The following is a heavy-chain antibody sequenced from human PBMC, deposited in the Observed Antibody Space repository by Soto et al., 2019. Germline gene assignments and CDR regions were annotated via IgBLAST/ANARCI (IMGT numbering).Heavy chain of an antibody. J-gene: IGHJ5*02. CDR2: ISSSSSYT. CDR3: ARDRTAFGVVSFWFDP. Sequence: GGSLRLSCAASGFTFSDYYMSWIRQAPGKGLEWVSYISSSSSYTNYADSVKGRFAISRDNAKNSLYLQMNSLRAEDTAVYYCARDRTAFGVVSFWFDPWGQGXLVTVSS. CDR1: GFTFSDYY. V-gene: IGHV3-11*06. D-gene: IGHD3-3*01.